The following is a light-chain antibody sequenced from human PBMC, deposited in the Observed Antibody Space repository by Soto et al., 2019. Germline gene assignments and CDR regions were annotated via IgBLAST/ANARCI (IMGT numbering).Light chain of an antibody. Sequence: QSTLAQPPSASGPPGQPVTISCPGTSSDVGGYDYVSWYQQYPGKAPKLLIYEVSKRPSGVPDRFSGSKTGNTASLTASGLQADDEADYYCTSYAGDNNYLFGTGTKVTV. CDR3: TSYAGDNNYL. V-gene: IGLV2-8*01. J-gene: IGLJ1*01. CDR2: EVS. CDR1: SSDVGGYDY.